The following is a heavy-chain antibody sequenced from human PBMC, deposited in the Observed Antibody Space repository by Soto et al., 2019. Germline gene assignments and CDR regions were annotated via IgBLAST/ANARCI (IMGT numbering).Heavy chain of an antibody. J-gene: IGHJ4*02. D-gene: IGHD1-1*01. CDR2: IKQDGSEK. CDR3: ARQRGCDY. CDR1: GFTFSGYS. Sequence: PGGSLRLSCAASGFTFSGYSMSWVRQAPGKGLEWVANIKQDGSEKYYVASVKGRFTISRDNAKNSVYLQMDSLRADDTAVYYCARQRGCDYWGQGTRVTVSS. V-gene: IGHV3-7*01.